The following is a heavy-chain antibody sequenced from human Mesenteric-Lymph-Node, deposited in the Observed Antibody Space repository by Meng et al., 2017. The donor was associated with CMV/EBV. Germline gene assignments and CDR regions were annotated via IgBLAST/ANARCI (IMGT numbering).Heavy chain of an antibody. V-gene: IGHV3-20*04. CDR2: INWNGGST. J-gene: IGHJ6*02. CDR1: GFTFDDYG. Sequence: GESLKISCAASGFTFDDYGMSWVRQAPGKGLEWVSGINWNGGSTGYADSLKGRFTISRDDAKNSLYLQMNSLRAEDTAVYYCARGRDGMDVWGQGTTVTVSS. CDR3: ARGRDGMDV.